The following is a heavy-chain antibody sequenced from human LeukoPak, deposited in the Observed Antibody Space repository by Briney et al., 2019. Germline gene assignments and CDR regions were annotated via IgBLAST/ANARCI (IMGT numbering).Heavy chain of an antibody. V-gene: IGHV3-7*01. CDR2: IKEDGSER. J-gene: IGHJ4*01. D-gene: IGHD3-16*01. CDR1: GFTFSTYW. Sequence: GGSLRLSCAASGFTFSTYWMSWVRQAPRKGLEWVASIKEDGSERYYVDSVKGRFTISRDNAKNSLYLQMNSLRAEDTAVYYCARLDYXXXSXXXGFDYXGXXXLVTX. CDR3: ARLDYXXXSXXXGFDY.